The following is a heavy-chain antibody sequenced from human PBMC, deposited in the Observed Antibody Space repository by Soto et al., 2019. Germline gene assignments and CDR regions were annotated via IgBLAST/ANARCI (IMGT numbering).Heavy chain of an antibody. D-gene: IGHD4-17*01. V-gene: IGHV3-7*03. CDR1: GFTFSSYW. CDR3: ARDADATVTPGYYFDY. CDR2: IKQDGSEK. Sequence: EVQLVESGGGLVQPGGSLRLSCAASGFTFSSYWMSWVRQAPGKGLEWVANIKQDGSEKYYVDSVRGRFTISRDNAKNSLYLQMNSLRAEDTAVYYCARDADATVTPGYYFDYWGQGTLVTVSS. J-gene: IGHJ4*02.